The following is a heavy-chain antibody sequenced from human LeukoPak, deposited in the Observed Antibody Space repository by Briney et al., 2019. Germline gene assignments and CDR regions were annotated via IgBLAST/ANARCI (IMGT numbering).Heavy chain of an antibody. Sequence: GGSLRLSCAASGFTFSSYGMHWVRQAPGKGLEWVATIWYDGSNKYYADSVKGRFTISRDNSKNTLDLQMNSLRAEDTAVYYCARVWVDTAMVSPFDYWGQASLVTVSS. J-gene: IGHJ4*02. CDR1: GFTFSSYG. CDR3: ARVWVDTAMVSPFDY. V-gene: IGHV3-33*01. CDR2: IWYDGSNK. D-gene: IGHD5-18*01.